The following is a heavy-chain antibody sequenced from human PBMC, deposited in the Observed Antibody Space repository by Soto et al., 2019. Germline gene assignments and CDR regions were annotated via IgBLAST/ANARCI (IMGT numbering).Heavy chain of an antibody. CDR3: ARSPGVGVRGAY. D-gene: IGHD3-16*01. CDR1: GFTFSAYN. Sequence: EVQLVESGGGLVKPGESLRLSCAGSGFTFSAYNINWVRQAPGKGLEWVSSISAGSRVIYQPDSVKGRFTISRDDAKNSVYLHMSSLRAEDTAVYYCARSPGVGVRGAYWGQGTLVTVSS. CDR2: ISAGSRVI. J-gene: IGHJ4*02. V-gene: IGHV3-21*01.